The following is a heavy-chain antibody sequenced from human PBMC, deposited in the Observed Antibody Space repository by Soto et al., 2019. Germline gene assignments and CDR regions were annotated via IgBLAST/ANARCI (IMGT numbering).Heavy chain of an antibody. D-gene: IGHD3-10*01. V-gene: IGHV3-73*02. CDR1: GFTFSGSA. CDR3: TNLLGEEGSGSYDD. J-gene: IGHJ4*02. Sequence: EVQLVESGGGLVQPGGSLKLSCAASGFTFSGSAMHWVRQASGKGLEWVGRIRSHANSYATAYAASVKGRFTISRDDSKNTAYLPMNRLKNEDTAVYYCTNLLGEEGSGSYDDWGQGTLVTVSS. CDR2: IRSHANSYAT.